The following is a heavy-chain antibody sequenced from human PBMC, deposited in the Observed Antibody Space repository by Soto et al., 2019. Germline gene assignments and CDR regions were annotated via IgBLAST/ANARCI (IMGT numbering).Heavy chain of an antibody. CDR1: GFTVSSNY. V-gene: IGHV3-66*01. CDR3: AREGLDGAFEI. Sequence: EVQLVESGGGLVQPGGSLRLSCAASGFTVSSNYVSWVRQDPGKGLEWVSVIYSGGSTYYADFVKGRFTISRDNSKNTLYLQMNSLRVEDTAVYYCAREGLDGAFEIWGQGTMVTVSS. J-gene: IGHJ3*02. CDR2: IYSGGST. D-gene: IGHD1-1*01.